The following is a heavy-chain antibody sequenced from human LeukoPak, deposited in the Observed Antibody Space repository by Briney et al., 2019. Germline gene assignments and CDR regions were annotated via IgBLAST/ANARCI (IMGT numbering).Heavy chain of an antibody. D-gene: IGHD2-21*01. J-gene: IGHJ3*02. V-gene: IGHV3-21*01. CDR1: GFTFSSYS. CDR3: ASNRAYCGGDCYDDAFDI. CDR2: ISSSSSYI. Sequence: GGSLRLPCAASGFTFSSYSMNWVRQAPGKGLEWVSSISSSSSYIYYADSVKGRFTISRDNAKNSLYLQMNSLRAEDTAVYYCASNRAYCGGDCYDDAFDIWGQGTMVTVSS.